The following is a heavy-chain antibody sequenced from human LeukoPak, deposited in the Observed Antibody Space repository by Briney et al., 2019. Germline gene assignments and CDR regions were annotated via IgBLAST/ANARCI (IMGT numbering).Heavy chain of an antibody. CDR1: GFTFSSYA. Sequence: GGSLRLSCAASGFTFSSYAMSWVRQAPGKGLEWVSAISGSGGSTYYADPVKGRFTIPRDNSKNTLYLQMNSLRAEDTAVYYCAKDRPTMVRGVPWFGPWGQGTLVTVSS. V-gene: IGHV3-23*01. CDR2: ISGSGGST. D-gene: IGHD3-10*01. CDR3: AKDRPTMVRGVPWFGP. J-gene: IGHJ5*02.